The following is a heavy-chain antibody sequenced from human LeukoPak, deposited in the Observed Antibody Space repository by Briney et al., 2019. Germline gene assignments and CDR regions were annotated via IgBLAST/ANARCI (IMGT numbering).Heavy chain of an antibody. D-gene: IGHD6-19*01. CDR3: AKDSYYGGWYLNYYYGMDV. CDR2: ISYDGSNK. Sequence: GGSLRLSCAASGFTFSSNGMHWVRQAPGKGLEWVAVISYDGSNKYYADSVKGRFTISRDNSKNTLYLQMNSLRAEDTAVYYCAKDSYYGGWYLNYYYGMDVWGQGTTVTVSS. CDR1: GFTFSSNG. V-gene: IGHV3-30*18. J-gene: IGHJ6*02.